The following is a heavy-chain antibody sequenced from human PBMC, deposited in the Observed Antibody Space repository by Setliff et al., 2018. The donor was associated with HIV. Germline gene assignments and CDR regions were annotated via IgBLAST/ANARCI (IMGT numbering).Heavy chain of an antibody. Sequence: ASVKVSCKTSGFTFTTYGTTWVRQAPGQGLEWMGWISGYNGNTNYARELQGRVTMTTDTSTSTAYMDLRSLRSDDTAVYYCAVGPASYSSSWHFFDYWGQGTLVTSPQ. CDR2: ISGYNGNT. CDR3: AVGPASYSSSWHFFDY. CDR1: GFTFTTYG. J-gene: IGHJ4*02. D-gene: IGHD6-13*01. V-gene: IGHV1-18*01.